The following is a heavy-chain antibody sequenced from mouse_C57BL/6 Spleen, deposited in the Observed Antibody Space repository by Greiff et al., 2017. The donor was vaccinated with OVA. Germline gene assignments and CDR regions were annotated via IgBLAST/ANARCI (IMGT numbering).Heavy chain of an antibody. CDR1: GFTFSSYA. Sequence: EVMLVESGEGLVKPGGSLKLSCAASGFTFSSYAMSWVRQTPEKRLEWVAYISSGGDYIYYADTVKGRFTITRDNARNTLYLQMSSLKSEDTAMYYCTRDGDYGQRYWYFDVWGTGTTVTVSS. D-gene: IGHD1-1*02. V-gene: IGHV5-9-1*02. CDR3: TRDGDYGQRYWYFDV. CDR2: ISSGGDYI. J-gene: IGHJ1*03.